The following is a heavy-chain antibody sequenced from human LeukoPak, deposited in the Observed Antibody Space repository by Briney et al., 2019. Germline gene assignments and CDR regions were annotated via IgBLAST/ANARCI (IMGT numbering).Heavy chain of an antibody. CDR2: IFHTGTT. CDR3: ARDDSLGWAYY. D-gene: IGHD3-10*01. V-gene: IGHV4-30-4*01. J-gene: IGHJ4*02. CDR1: GASTGSSDPY. Sequence: PSQTLSLTCTVSGASTGSSDPYWGRVRQTPGKGLEWPGFIFHTGTTYYNPSLQTQLRIPFNTSKNQFSLRLTSSTAADPAINYGARDDSLGWAYYWGPGTPVIVSS.